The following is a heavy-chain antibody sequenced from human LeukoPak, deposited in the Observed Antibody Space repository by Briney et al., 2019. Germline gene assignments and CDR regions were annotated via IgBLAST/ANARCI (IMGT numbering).Heavy chain of an antibody. CDR1: GYTLTGLS. J-gene: IGHJ4*02. CDR2: FDPEDGET. CDR3: ATGEITFGGVIATDY. D-gene: IGHD3-16*02. V-gene: IGHV1-24*01. Sequence: ASVKVSCKVSGYTLTGLSMHWVRQAPGKGLEWMGGFDPEDGETIYAQKFQGRVTMTEDTSTDTAYMELSSLRSEDTAVYYCATGEITFGGVIATDYWGQGTLVTVSS.